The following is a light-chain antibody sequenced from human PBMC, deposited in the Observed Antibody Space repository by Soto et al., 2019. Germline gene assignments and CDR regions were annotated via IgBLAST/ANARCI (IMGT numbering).Light chain of an antibody. V-gene: IGKV1-39*01. CDR2: GAS. Sequence: DIQMTQSPSSLSASVGDRVTITYRASQSISSYLNWYQQKPGKAPKLLIYGASSLQSGVPSRFSGSGSGTDFTLNISSLQPEDFATDYCQQSYSTPFTFGPGTKVDI. CDR3: QQSYSTPFT. CDR1: QSISSY. J-gene: IGKJ3*01.